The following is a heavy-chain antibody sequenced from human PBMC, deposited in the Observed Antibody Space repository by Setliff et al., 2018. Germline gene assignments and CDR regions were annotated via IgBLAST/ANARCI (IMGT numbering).Heavy chain of an antibody. CDR3: ARRGLGYDFWSGYYTMYYFDY. V-gene: IGHV1-8*03. D-gene: IGHD3-3*01. CDR1: GYTLTSYD. Sequence: ASVKVSCKASGYTLTSYDISWVRQATGQGLEWMGWTNPNSGNTGYAQKFQGRVTITRNTSISTAYMELSSLRSEDTAVYYCARRGLGYDFWSGYYTMYYFDYWGQGTLVTVSS. CDR2: TNPNSGNT. J-gene: IGHJ4*02.